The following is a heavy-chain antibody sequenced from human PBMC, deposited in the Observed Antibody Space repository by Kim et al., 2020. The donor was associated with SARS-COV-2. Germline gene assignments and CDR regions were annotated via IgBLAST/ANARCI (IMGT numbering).Heavy chain of an antibody. J-gene: IGHJ4*02. CDR2: IFHSGST. Sequence: SETLSLTWTVSGGSISSYYWNWVRQPPGKGLEWIGYIFHSGSTNYNPSLKSRVIISVDTSKSQVSLKLNSVTAADTAVYYCTSFLSASGAGYQLDYWGQGTLITVSS. CDR3: TSFLSASGAGYQLDY. V-gene: IGHV4-59*01. CDR1: GGSISSYY. D-gene: IGHD6-13*01.